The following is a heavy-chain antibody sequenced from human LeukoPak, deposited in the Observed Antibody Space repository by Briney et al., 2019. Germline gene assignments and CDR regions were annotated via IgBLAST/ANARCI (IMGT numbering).Heavy chain of an antibody. Sequence: PSETLSLTCAVYGGSFSGYCWSWIRQPPGKGLEWIGEINHSGSTNYNPSLKSRVTISVDTSKNQFSLKLSSVTAADTAVYYCARGVRLKFDPWGQGTLVTVSS. J-gene: IGHJ5*02. V-gene: IGHV4-34*01. CDR3: ARGVRLKFDP. CDR1: GGSFSGYC. D-gene: IGHD2-21*02. CDR2: INHSGST.